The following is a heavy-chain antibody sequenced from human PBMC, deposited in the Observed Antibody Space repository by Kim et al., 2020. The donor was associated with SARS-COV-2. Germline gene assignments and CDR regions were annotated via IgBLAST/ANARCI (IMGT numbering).Heavy chain of an antibody. J-gene: IGHJ4*02. V-gene: IGHV5-51*01. CDR2: VYPSDSHV. CDR1: GYTFSDYW. Sequence: GESLKISCKASGYTFSDYWIGWVRQMPGKGLEWMGFVYPSDSHVRYSPSFQGQVSFAVDKSVNTAPLKWRTLKASDTAVYYCARHRRGQIPDFWGRGTLVIVS. CDR3: ARHRRGQIPDF.